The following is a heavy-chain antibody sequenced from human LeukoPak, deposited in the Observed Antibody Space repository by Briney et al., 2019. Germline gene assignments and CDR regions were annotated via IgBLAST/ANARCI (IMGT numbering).Heavy chain of an antibody. CDR1: ADIFSSYA. Sequence: ASVKVSCKTSADIFSSYAINWVRQAPGQGLEWMGGIIPLTGVVNYGQKLQTRVTISADKSTSTAYMEVSSLRFEDTAVYFCARERRCSAGSCYAADLDSWGQGTLVTVSS. V-gene: IGHV1-69*10. D-gene: IGHD2-15*01. CDR2: IIPLTGVV. J-gene: IGHJ4*02. CDR3: ARERRCSAGSCYAADLDS.